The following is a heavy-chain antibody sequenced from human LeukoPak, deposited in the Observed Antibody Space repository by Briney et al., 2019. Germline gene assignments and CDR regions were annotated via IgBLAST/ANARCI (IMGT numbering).Heavy chain of an antibody. D-gene: IGHD3-3*01. CDR1: GFIFSDSA. Sequence: QSGGSPRLSCTVSGFIFSDSAIHWVRQAAGKGLEWVGRIRSKANSDETAYAASVKGRFTISRDDSKDTAYLQMHSLKPEDTAVYHCTSPAHDFDFWSGYYSVWGRGAQVTVSS. CDR2: IRSKANSDET. CDR3: TSPAHDFDFWSGYYSV. V-gene: IGHV3-73*01. J-gene: IGHJ4*01.